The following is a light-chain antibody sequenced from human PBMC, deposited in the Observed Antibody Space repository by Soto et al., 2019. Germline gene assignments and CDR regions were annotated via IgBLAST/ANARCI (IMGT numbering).Light chain of an antibody. J-gene: IGKJ1*01. Sequence: DIQMTQSPSSLSASVGDRVTITCPASQSISSYLNWYQQKPGKAPKFLIFAASSLQSGVPSRFSGSGSGTDFTLTISSLQPEDFATYYCQHSYSSPWTFGQGTKVEIK. V-gene: IGKV1-39*01. CDR1: QSISSY. CDR2: AAS. CDR3: QHSYSSPWT.